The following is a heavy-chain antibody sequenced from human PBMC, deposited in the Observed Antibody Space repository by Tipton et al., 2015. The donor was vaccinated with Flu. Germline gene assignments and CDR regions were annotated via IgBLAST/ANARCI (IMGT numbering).Heavy chain of an antibody. CDR2: ISSSGSII. CDR3: ARDHPPSITVLGEITDYFGMAV. V-gene: IGHV3-11*01. D-gene: IGHD3-3*01. J-gene: IGHJ6*02. Sequence: QLVQSGGGVVQPGGSLRLSCVASGFTFSDYYMSWVRQAPGKGLEWVSHISSSGSIINYADSVKGRFTISRDNAKNSLFLQMNSLRAEDTAVYYCARDHPPSITVLGEITDYFGMAVWGQGTTVTVSS. CDR1: GFTFSDYY.